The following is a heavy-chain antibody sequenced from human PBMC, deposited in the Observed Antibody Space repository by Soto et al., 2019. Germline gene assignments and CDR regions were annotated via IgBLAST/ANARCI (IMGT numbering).Heavy chain of an antibody. Sequence: SETLSLTCTVSGGSIISGDYYWSWIRQPPGKGLKWIGYIYYSGDTTYNPSLKSRVTISIDTSKNQFSLKLSSVPAADTAVYYCARGDPLLWFGEKVYYGMTSGAKGPRSPSP. CDR1: GGSIISGDYY. J-gene: IGHJ6*02. V-gene: IGHV4-61*08. CDR3: ARGDPLLWFGEKVYYGMTS. CDR2: IYYSGDT. D-gene: IGHD3-10*01.